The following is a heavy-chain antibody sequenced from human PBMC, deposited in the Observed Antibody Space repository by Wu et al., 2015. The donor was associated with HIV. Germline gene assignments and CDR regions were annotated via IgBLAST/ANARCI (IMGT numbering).Heavy chain of an antibody. Sequence: QVQLVQSGAEVKKPGASVKVSCKASGYTFTSYYMHWVRQAPGQGLEWMGIINPSGGSTSYAQKFQGRVTMTRDTSTSTVYMELSSLRSEDTAVYYWCEEGISGPYYDYFRTKDYYGMERVGPRDHGHRLL. D-gene: IGHD3-3*01. CDR1: GYTFTSYY. CDR3: CEEGISGPYYDYFRTKDYYGMER. V-gene: IGHV1-46*01. CDR2: INPSGGST. J-gene: IGHJ6*02.